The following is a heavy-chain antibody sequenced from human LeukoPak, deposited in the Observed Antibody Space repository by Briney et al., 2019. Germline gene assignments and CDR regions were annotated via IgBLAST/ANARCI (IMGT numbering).Heavy chain of an antibody. Sequence: SETLSLTCTVSGGSISSYFWSWIRQPAGKGLEWIGRIYSSGNTNYNPSLKSRVTMSVDTSKNQFSLKLSSVTAADTAVYYCARGSASPAAIPFGIWGQGTMVTVSS. J-gene: IGHJ3*02. CDR1: GGSISSYF. CDR2: IYSSGNT. V-gene: IGHV4-4*07. CDR3: ARGSASPAAIPFGI. D-gene: IGHD2-2*02.